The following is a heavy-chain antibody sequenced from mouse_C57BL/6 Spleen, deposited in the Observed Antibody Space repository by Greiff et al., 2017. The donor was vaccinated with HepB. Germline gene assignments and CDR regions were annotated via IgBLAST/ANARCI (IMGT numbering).Heavy chain of an antibody. CDR2: ISDGGSYT. CDR3: ARPYDGYYQCFAY. D-gene: IGHD2-3*01. Sequence: DVQLVESGGGLVKPGGSLKLSCAASGFTFSSYAMSWVRQTPEKRLEWVATISDGGSYTYYPDNVKGRFTISRDNAKNNLYLQMSHLKSEDTAMYYCARPYDGYYQCFAYWGQGTLVTVSA. V-gene: IGHV5-4*01. J-gene: IGHJ3*01. CDR1: GFTFSSYA.